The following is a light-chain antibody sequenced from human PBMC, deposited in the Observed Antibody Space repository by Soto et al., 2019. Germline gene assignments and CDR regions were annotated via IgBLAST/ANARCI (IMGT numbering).Light chain of an antibody. J-gene: IGLJ1*01. CDR3: SSYAGSNYV. V-gene: IGLV2-8*01. CDR1: SSDVGGYIY. CDR2: EVN. Sequence: QSVLTQPPSPSGAPGQSVTLSCTGTSSDVGGYIYVSWYQQHPGKVPKLMIYEVNKRPSGVPDRFSGSRSGNTASLTVSGLQTEDEADYYCSSYAGSNYVFGTGTKVTVL.